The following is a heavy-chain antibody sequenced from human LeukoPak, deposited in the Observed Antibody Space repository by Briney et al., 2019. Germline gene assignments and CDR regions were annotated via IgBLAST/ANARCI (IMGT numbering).Heavy chain of an antibody. CDR1: GITLSNYG. Sequence: PGGSVRLFCAVSGITLSNYGMPWARQARGKGREWGAGMSGSGGSTNYADSMKGRFTNARAKPENTLYLQKNSLSAEDTAVYFCAKRGVVIRVILVRFHKEAYYFDSWGQGALVTVSS. CDR2: MSGSGGST. CDR3: AKRGVVIRVILVRFHKEAYYFDS. D-gene: IGHD2-21*01. J-gene: IGHJ4*02. V-gene: IGHV3-23*01.